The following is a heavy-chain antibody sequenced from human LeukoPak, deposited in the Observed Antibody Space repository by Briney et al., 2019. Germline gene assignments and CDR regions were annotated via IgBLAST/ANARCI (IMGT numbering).Heavy chain of an antibody. CDR2: ISSSSSTI. CDR3: ARGYQLPEFDP. Sequence: PGGSLRLSCVASGFTFSTYEMNWVRQAPGKGLECVSYISSSSSTIYYADSVKGRFTISRDNAKNSLYLQMNSLRAEDTAVYYCARGYQLPEFDPWGQGTLVTVSS. CDR1: GFTFSTYE. V-gene: IGHV3-48*03. D-gene: IGHD2-2*01. J-gene: IGHJ5*02.